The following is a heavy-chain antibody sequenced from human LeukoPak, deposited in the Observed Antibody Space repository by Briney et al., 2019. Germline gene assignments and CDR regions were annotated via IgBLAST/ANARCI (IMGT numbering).Heavy chain of an antibody. CDR2: INHSGST. CDR1: GGSFSGYY. J-gene: IGHJ1*01. Sequence: SETLSLTCAVYGGSFSGYYWSWIRQPPGKGLEWIGEINHSGSTNYNPSLKSRVTISVDTSKNQFSLKLSSVTAADTAVYYCARLVVGPKARYFQHWGQGTLVTVSS. D-gene: IGHD3-10*01. V-gene: IGHV4-34*01. CDR3: ARLVVGPKARYFQH.